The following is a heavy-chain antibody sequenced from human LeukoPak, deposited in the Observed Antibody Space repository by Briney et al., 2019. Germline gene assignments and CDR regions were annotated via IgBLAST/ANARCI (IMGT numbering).Heavy chain of an antibody. V-gene: IGHV4-59*01. CDR3: ARRTTWYYYYYMDV. Sequence: SETLFLTCTVSGGSISSYYWSWIRQPPGKGLEWIGYIYYSGSTNYNPSLKSRVTISVDTSKNQFSLKLSSVTAADTAVYYCARRTTWYYYYYMDVWGKGTTVTVSS. D-gene: IGHD4-17*01. CDR1: GGSISSYY. J-gene: IGHJ6*03. CDR2: IYYSGST.